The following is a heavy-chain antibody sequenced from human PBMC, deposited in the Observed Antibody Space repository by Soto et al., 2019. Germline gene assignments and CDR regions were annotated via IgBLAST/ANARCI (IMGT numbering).Heavy chain of an antibody. V-gene: IGHV4-31*03. CDR2: IYYSGST. Sequence: PSETLSLTCTVSGGSISSGGYYWSWIRQHPGKGLEWIGYIYYSGSTYYNPSLKSRVTISVDTSKNQFSLKLSSVTAADTAVYYCARGEYSSSWNAFDIWGQGTMVTVSS. D-gene: IGHD6-13*01. CDR3: ARGEYSSSWNAFDI. J-gene: IGHJ3*02. CDR1: GGSISSGGYY.